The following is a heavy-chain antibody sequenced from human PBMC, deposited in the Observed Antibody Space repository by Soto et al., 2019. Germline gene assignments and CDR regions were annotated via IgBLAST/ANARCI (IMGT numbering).Heavy chain of an antibody. J-gene: IGHJ1*01. D-gene: IGHD3-10*01. Sequence: EVQLLQSGGGLAQPGTSLRLSCAASGFTFKYYAMTWVRQAPGKGLEWVSTISGSGDKTDYAESVKGRFGVSREDSRDTLFLQMDSRRAGDMALYYCARESTWHRGQCSQDWGQGTLVTVSS. CDR3: ARESTWHRGQCSQD. CDR1: GFTFKYYA. CDR2: ISGSGDKT. V-gene: IGHV3-23*01.